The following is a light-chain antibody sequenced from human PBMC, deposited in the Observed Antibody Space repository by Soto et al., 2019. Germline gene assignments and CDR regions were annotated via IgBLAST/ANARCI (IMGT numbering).Light chain of an antibody. J-gene: IGLJ1*01. V-gene: IGLV2-14*03. CDR3: SSYTSSRTHV. CDR1: SSDIGSFTF. Sequence: QSALTQPASVSGSPGQSITISCTGTSSDIGSFTFVSWYQQHPGKVPKLMIFDVNRRPSGVSDRFSGSKSGNTASLTISGLHAEDEGDYYCSSYTSSRTHVFGSGTKVTVL. CDR2: DVN.